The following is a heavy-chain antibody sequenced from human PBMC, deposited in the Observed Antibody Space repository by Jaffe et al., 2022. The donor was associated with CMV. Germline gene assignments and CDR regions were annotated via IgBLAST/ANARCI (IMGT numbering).Heavy chain of an antibody. CDR1: GGSMSNFY. CDR2: ISSSGTT. CDR3: ARRISNGRFDVFDM. V-gene: IGHV4-59*08. D-gene: IGHD3-22*01. Sequence: VQLQESGPGLVKPSETVSLTCSVSGGSMSNFYWAWIRQPPGKGLEWIGFISSSGTTNYNPSLKSRIIMSFDASRSQFSLRLSSGTAADTAVYYCARRISNGRFDVFDMWGQGTRVTVSS. J-gene: IGHJ3*02.